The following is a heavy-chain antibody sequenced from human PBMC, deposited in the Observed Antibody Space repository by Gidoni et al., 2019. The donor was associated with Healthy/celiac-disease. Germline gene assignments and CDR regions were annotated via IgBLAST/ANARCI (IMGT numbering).Heavy chain of an antibody. D-gene: IGHD3-3*01. CDR2: IYYSGST. J-gene: IGHJ5*02. Sequence: QVQLQESGPGLVKPSETLSLTCTVSGGSISSYYWSWIRQPPGKGLDWIGYIYYSGSTNYDPSLKSRVTISVDTSKNQFSLKLSSVTAADTAVYYCARDVLPVKNYDFWPGATGHWFDPWGQGTLVTVSS. V-gene: IGHV4-59*01. CDR3: ARDVLPVKNYDFWPGATGHWFDP. CDR1: GGSISSYY.